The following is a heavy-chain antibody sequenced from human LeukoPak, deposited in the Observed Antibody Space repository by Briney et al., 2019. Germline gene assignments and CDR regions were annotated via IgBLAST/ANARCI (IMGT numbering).Heavy chain of an antibody. V-gene: IGHV3-48*04. Sequence: GGSLRLSCAASGFTFSSYSMNWVRQAPGKGLEWVSYISSSSSTIYYADSVKGRFTISRDNAKNSLYLQMNSLRAEDTAVYCCARDGIVLMVYATDPYMDVWGKGTTVTVSS. CDR1: GFTFSSYS. CDR3: ARDGIVLMVYATDPYMDV. CDR2: ISSSSSTI. J-gene: IGHJ6*03. D-gene: IGHD2-8*01.